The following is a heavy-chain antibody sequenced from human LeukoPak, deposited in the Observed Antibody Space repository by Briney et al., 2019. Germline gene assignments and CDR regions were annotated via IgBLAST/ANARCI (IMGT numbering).Heavy chain of an antibody. J-gene: IGHJ3*02. V-gene: IGHV1-2*02. D-gene: IGHD6-19*01. CDR3: ARERGTQAVAGDAVDI. CDR1: GYTFTGYF. Sequence: ASVKVSCKASGYTFTGYFMHWVRQAPGEGLEWMGWINPNSGGTNYAQKFQGRVTLTRDTSINTAYMEVRRLTSEDTAVYYSARERGTQAVAGDAVDIWGQGTMVTVSS. CDR2: INPNSGGT.